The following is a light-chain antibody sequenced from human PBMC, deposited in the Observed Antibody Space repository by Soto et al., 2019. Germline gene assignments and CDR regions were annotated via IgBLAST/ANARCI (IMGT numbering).Light chain of an antibody. CDR2: DAS. CDR1: QSVRSSR. CDR3: QYYGTAPPVLT. J-gene: IGKJ5*01. Sequence: EIVLTQSPGTLSLSPGERATLSCRASQSVRSSRLAWYQQKLGQAPRLLFYDASRRTTGIPVRFSGSGPGTDFTLTISRLEPEDFAVYYCQYYGTAPPVLTFGQGTRLEIK. V-gene: IGKV3-20*01.